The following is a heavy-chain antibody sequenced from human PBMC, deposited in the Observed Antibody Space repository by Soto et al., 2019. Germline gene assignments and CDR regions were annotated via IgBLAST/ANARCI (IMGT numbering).Heavy chain of an antibody. CDR2: SFYSGIT. J-gene: IGHJ6*02. CDR1: GDSINSGDYY. D-gene: IGHD3-10*01. CDR3: ARWSGVGVAGMDV. Sequence: QVQLQESGPRLVKPLQTLSLTCTVSGDSINSGDYYWSWIRQPPGRGLEWVGYSFYSGITDYNPSLKSRITISMATSKNQFSLRLNSVTAADTAVNFCARWSGVGVAGMDVWGQGTTVSVSS. V-gene: IGHV4-30-4*01.